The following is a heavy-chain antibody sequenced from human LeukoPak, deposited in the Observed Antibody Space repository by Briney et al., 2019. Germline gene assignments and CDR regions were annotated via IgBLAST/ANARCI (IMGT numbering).Heavy chain of an antibody. Sequence: GGSLRLSCVASGFTFSSYSMNWVRQAPGKGLEWVSYISSSSSTIYYADSVKGRSTISRDNAKNSLYLQMNSLRDEDTAVYYCARDRGYDFWSGYYGFDYWGQGTLVTVSS. D-gene: IGHD3-3*01. CDR1: GFTFSSYS. CDR2: ISSSSSTI. CDR3: ARDRGYDFWSGYYGFDY. J-gene: IGHJ4*02. V-gene: IGHV3-48*02.